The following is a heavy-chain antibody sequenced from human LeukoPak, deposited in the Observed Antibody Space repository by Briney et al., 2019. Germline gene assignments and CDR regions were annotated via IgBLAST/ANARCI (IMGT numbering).Heavy chain of an antibody. Sequence: GGSLRLSCAASGFTVSSNYMSWVRQAPGQGLEWVSVIYSCGSTYYADSVRGRFTISRDNSRNTLYLQMNSLRAEDTAVYFCARVNYYGSGSYYYLYYFYYWGQGILVTVSS. J-gene: IGHJ4*02. CDR2: IYSCGST. D-gene: IGHD3-10*01. V-gene: IGHV3-53*01. CDR3: ARVNYYGSGSYYYLYYFYY. CDR1: GFTVSSNY.